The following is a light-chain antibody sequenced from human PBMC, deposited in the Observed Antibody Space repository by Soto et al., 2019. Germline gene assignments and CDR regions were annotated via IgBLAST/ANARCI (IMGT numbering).Light chain of an antibody. CDR3: QQYGSSPRT. CDR2: GAS. J-gene: IGKJ1*01. CDR1: QSVSSSY. Sequence: EIVLTQSPGTLSLSPRERATLSCRASQSVSSSYLAWYQQKPGQAPRLLIYGASSRATGIPDRLSGSGSGTDFTLTISRLEPEDFAVNYCQQYGSSPRTFGQGTKVDIK. V-gene: IGKV3-20*01.